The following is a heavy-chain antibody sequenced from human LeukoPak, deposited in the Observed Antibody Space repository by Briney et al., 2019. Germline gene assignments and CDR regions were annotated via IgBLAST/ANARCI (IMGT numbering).Heavy chain of an antibody. Sequence: GRSLRLSCAASGFTFSSSAMNWVRQAPGKGLEWVSSINNVGSHIYYAGSVRGRFTISRDNAKNLLYLQMDSLRAEDTAVYYCARDPTQYLRYGYFDYWGQGTLVTASS. D-gene: IGHD4-11*01. CDR1: GFTFSSSA. V-gene: IGHV3-21*01. CDR2: INNVGSHI. J-gene: IGHJ4*02. CDR3: ARDPTQYLRYGYFDY.